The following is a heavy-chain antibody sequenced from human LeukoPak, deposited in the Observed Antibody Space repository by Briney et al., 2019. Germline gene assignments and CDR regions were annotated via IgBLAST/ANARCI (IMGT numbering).Heavy chain of an antibody. CDR1: GFSFSSHG. Sequence: GRSLRLSCAASGFSFSSHGMHWVRQAPGKGLEWVAVISNDGSNKYYADSVKGRFTISRDNSKNTLYLQMNSLRAEDTAVYYCAKDRSIFGVVTPEYYYYYYGMDVWGQGTTVTVSS. CDR3: AKDRSIFGVVTPEYYYYYYGMDV. D-gene: IGHD3-3*01. V-gene: IGHV3-30*18. J-gene: IGHJ6*02. CDR2: ISNDGSNK.